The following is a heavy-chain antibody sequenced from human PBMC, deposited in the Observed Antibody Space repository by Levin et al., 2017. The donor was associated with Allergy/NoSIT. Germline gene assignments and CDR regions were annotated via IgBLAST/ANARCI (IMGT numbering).Heavy chain of an antibody. CDR2: INHSGTT. J-gene: IGHJ6*02. V-gene: IGHV4-34*01. D-gene: IGHD6-13*01. CDR3: AGAFASAGTDSMYFYYYGVAV. Sequence: PSETLSLTCGVYGGSFSSFYWSWIRQPPGKGLEWIGEINHSGTTKYNPSLKSRVTISVDMSENQISLRLSSVTAADTAVYYCAGAFASAGTDSMYFYYYGVAVWGQGTTVTVSS. CDR1: GGSFSSFY.